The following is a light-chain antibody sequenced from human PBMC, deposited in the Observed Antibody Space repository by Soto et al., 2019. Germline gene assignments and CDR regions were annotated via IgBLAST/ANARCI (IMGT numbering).Light chain of an antibody. CDR3: QQYHKVPVT. Sequence: DIQMTQSPSSLSASVGDRVTITCQARQDVNNSLNWYQQKPRKAPNLLIYDVSNLGTEVPSRFSGSGSGTDFTFTISRLQPEDIGTYYCQQYHKVPVTFGQGTQLEIK. V-gene: IGKV1-33*01. J-gene: IGKJ5*01. CDR2: DVS. CDR1: QDVNNS.